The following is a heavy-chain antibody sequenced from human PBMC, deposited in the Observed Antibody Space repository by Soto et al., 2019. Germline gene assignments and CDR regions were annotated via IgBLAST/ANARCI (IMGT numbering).Heavy chain of an antibody. CDR1: GFIFSSYA. V-gene: IGHV3-23*01. D-gene: IGHD2-8*01. CDR3: AKHRRLLMGSYYYYGMDV. Sequence: EVQLLESGGGLVQPGGSLRLSCAASGFIFSSYAMSWVRQAPGKGLEWVSAISGSGGSTYYADSVKGRFTSSRENSKNTMYLQMNSLRAEDTAVYYCAKHRRLLMGSYYYYGMDVWGQGTTVTVSS. CDR2: ISGSGGST. J-gene: IGHJ6*02.